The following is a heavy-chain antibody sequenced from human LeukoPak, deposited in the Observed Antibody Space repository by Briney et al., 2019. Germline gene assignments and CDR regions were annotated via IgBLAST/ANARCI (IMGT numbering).Heavy chain of an antibody. D-gene: IGHD3-3*01. J-gene: IGHJ4*02. V-gene: IGHV4-39*01. Sequence: PSETLSLTCTVSGGSISSSSLYWGWIRPPPGEGLEWVGSIYYSGLIVYNPSLTSRVTISVDTSKNQSSLKLSSVTAADTAVYYCARDYDFWSGYSAYFDYWGQGTLVTVSS. CDR3: ARDYDFWSGYSAYFDY. CDR1: GGSISSSSLY. CDR2: IYYSGLI.